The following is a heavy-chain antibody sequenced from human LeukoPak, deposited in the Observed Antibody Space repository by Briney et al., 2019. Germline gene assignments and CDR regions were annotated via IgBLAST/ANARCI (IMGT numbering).Heavy chain of an antibody. CDR2: ISNDGSNK. CDR1: GFTFSTYG. D-gene: IGHD2-15*01. J-gene: IGHJ4*02. V-gene: IGHV3-30*18. Sequence: PGGSLRLACAASGFTFSTYGMHWVRQAPGKGPEWVAVISNDGSNKYHAESVKGRFTISRDNSRNTLYLQMNSLRAEDTAVYYCAKDPGHCTGGSCYRQDYWGQGTLDTVSS. CDR3: AKDPGHCTGGSCYRQDY.